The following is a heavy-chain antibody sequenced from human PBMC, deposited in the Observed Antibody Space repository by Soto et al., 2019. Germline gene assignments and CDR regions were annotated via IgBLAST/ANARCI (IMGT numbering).Heavy chain of an antibody. CDR2: LYSGGST. CDR3: ARGLGNGDYGDPGDY. Sequence: GGSLRLSCAASGFTVSDNYMSWVRQSPGKGLEWVSLLYSGGSTYYADSVKGRFTISRDNSRNILFLQMNGLTTEDTAIYYCARGLGNGDYGDPGDYWGQGTLVTVSS. CDR1: GFTVSDNY. V-gene: IGHV3-53*01. D-gene: IGHD4-17*01. J-gene: IGHJ4*02.